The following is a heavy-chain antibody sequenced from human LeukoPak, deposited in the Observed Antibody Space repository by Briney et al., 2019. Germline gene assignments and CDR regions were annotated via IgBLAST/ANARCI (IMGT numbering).Heavy chain of an antibody. D-gene: IGHD3-9*01. CDR1: GYTFSSYG. CDR3: ARTDILTGYPSDFDY. Sequence: GASVKVSCKTSGYTFSSYGISWVRQVPGQGLEWMGWISAYSGKTNYAQKVQGRVTMTTDTSTNTAYMELRSLRSDDTAVYYCARTDILTGYPSDFDYWGQGTLVTVSS. V-gene: IGHV1-18*01. CDR2: ISAYSGKT. J-gene: IGHJ4*02.